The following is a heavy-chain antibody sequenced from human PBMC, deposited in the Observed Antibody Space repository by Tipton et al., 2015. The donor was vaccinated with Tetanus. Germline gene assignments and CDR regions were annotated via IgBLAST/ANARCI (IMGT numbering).Heavy chain of an antibody. CDR1: GASINAGXYL. CDR3: ARRSYCTATRCFDAFDL. J-gene: IGHJ3*01. CDR2: IYYTVRT. D-gene: IGHD2-2*01. V-gene: IGHV4-31*03. Sequence: TLSLTCTVSGASINAGXYLWTXVRQXPGKGLEWIGNIYYTVRTSYTPSLNSRVTISVDTSKNQFSLRLTSVTAADTAVYYCARRSYCTATRCFDAFDLWGPGTRVTVSS.